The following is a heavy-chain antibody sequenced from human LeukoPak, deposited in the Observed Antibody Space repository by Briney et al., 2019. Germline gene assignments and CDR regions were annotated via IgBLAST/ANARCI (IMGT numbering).Heavy chain of an antibody. CDR2: IVVGSGNT. V-gene: IGHV1-58*01. D-gene: IGHD3-10*01. Sequence: SVKVSFKASGFTFTISAVQWVRQARGQRLEWIGWIVVGSGNTNYAQKFQERVTITRDMSTSTAYMELSSLRSEDTAVYYCAAATMVRGVADYWGQGTLVTVSS. CDR1: GFTFTISA. J-gene: IGHJ4*02. CDR3: AAATMVRGVADY.